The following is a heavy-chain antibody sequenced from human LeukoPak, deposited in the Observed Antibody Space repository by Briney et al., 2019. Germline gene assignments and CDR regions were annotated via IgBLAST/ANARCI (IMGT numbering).Heavy chain of an antibody. J-gene: IGHJ4*02. CDR3: ARGFSYGVTRFDN. CDR1: GYIFTDFY. V-gene: IGHV1-46*01. CDR2: INPAAGGV. D-gene: IGHD5-18*01. Sequence: GASVKVSCKASGYIFTDFYIHWVRQAPGQGLEWMGFINPAAGGVSSAQQYQDRLTMTRDTSTNTVYMELSSLTSGDTALYFCARGFSYGVTRFDNWGQGTLVTVSS.